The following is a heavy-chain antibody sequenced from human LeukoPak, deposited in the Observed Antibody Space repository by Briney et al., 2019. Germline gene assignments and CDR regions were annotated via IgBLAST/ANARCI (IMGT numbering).Heavy chain of an antibody. CDR1: GYTFTSYD. CDR2: MNPNSGNT. D-gene: IGHD3-22*01. J-gene: IGHJ3*02. V-gene: IGHV1-8*01. Sequence: ASVKVSCKASGYTFTSYDINWVRQATGQGLEWMGWMNPNSGNTGYAQKFQGRVTMTRNTSISTAYMELSSLRSEDTAVYYCARPLHPYYYDSSGAFDIWGQGTMVTVSS. CDR3: ARPLHPYYYDSSGAFDI.